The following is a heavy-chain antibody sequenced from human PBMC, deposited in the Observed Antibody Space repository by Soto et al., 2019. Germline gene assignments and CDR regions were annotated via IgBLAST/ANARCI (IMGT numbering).Heavy chain of an antibody. J-gene: IGHJ6*02. CDR3: ARGIEGWYQGRYYYGMDV. D-gene: IGHD6-19*01. CDR1: GGSVSSGSYY. CDR2: IYYSGST. Sequence: QVQLQESGPGLVKPSETLSLTCTVSGGSVSSGSYYWSWIRQPPGKGLEWIGYIYYSGSTNYNPSLKRRGPISVDTSKNQFSLKLSSVTAADTAVYYCARGIEGWYQGRYYYGMDVWGQGTTVTVSS. V-gene: IGHV4-61*01.